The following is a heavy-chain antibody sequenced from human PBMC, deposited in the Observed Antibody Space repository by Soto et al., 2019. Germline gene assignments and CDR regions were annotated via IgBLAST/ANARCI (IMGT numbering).Heavy chain of an antibody. D-gene: IGHD6-19*01. V-gene: IGHV4-30-4*01. J-gene: IGHJ4*02. CDR1: GGSISNTGYY. CDR2: IHYSAST. Sequence: SETLSLTCTVSGGSISNTGYYWSWIRQPPGKGLEWIGRIHYSASTYYNPSLKSRVTISVDTSKNQFSLNLSSVTAADTALYYCARVYAGGGNSIDFWGQGTLVTVSS. CDR3: ARVYAGGGNSIDF.